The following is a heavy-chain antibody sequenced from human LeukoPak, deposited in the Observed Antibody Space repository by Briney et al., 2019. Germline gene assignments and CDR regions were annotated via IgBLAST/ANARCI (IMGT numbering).Heavy chain of an antibody. Sequence: SETLSLTCTVSGGSISSSSYYWGWIRQPPGKGLEWIGSIYYSGSTHYNPSIKSRVTISVDTSKNQFSLKLSSVTAADTAVYYCARRGLRYCSDGNCYGWFDPWGQGTLVTVSS. CDR1: GGSISSSSYY. CDR3: ARRGLRYCSDGNCYGWFDP. V-gene: IGHV4-39*01. D-gene: IGHD2-15*01. J-gene: IGHJ5*02. CDR2: IYYSGST.